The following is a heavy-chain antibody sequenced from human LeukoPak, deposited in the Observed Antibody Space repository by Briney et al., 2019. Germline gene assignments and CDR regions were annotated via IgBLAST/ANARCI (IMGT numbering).Heavy chain of an antibody. J-gene: IGHJ1*01. V-gene: IGHV1-2*02. Sequence: ASVKVPCKASGYTFTGYYMHWVRQAPGQGLEWMGWINPNSGGTNYAQKFQGRVTMTRDTSISTAYMELSRLRPDDTAVYYCARDRTGVFPEYFQHWGQGTLVTVSS. CDR1: GYTFTGYY. CDR3: ARDRTGVFPEYFQH. D-gene: IGHD3-16*01. CDR2: INPNSGGT.